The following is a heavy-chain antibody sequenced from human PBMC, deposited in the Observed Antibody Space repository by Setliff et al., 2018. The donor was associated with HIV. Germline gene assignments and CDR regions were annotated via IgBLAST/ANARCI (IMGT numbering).Heavy chain of an antibody. CDR1: GFIFNSYG. Sequence: PGGSLRLSCAASGFIFNSYGMHWVRQAPGKGLEWVAVISYDGSNKYYGDSVKGRFTISRDNSKNTLYLQVNSLRAEDTAVYYCAKDRGIAVPGTWYAFDIWGQGTMVTVSS. V-gene: IGHV3-30*18. CDR3: AKDRGIAVPGTWYAFDI. CDR2: ISYDGSNK. D-gene: IGHD6-19*01. J-gene: IGHJ3*02.